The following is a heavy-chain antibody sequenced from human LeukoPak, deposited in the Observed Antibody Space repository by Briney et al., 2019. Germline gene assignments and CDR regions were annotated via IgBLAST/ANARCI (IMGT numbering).Heavy chain of an antibody. Sequence: GGSLRLSCIVSGFTFSSYAMSWVRQAPGKGLEWVSAISGSGGSTYYADSVKGRLTISRDNSKNTLYLQMNSLRAEDTAVYYCAKQHDDYVWCFDYWGQGTLVTVAS. CDR3: AKQHDDYVWCFDY. D-gene: IGHD3-16*01. CDR2: ISGSGGST. CDR1: GFTFSSYA. V-gene: IGHV3-23*01. J-gene: IGHJ4*02.